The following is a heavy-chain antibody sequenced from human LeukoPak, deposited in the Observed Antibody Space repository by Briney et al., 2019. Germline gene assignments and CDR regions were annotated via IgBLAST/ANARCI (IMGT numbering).Heavy chain of an antibody. V-gene: IGHV3-30*02. CDR2: IRYDGSNK. CDR3: AKSRHDYCSSTSCHWNWFDP. D-gene: IGHD2-2*01. CDR1: GFTFSSYG. Sequence: GGSLRLSCAASGFTFSSYGMHWVRQAPGKGLEWVAFIRYDGSNKYYADSVKGRFTISRDNSKNTLYLQMNSLRAEDTAVYYCAKSRHDYCSSTSCHWNWFDPWGQGTLVTVSS. J-gene: IGHJ5*02.